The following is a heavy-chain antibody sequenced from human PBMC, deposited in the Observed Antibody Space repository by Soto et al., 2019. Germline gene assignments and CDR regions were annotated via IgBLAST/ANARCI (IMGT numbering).Heavy chain of an antibody. D-gene: IGHD3-3*01. CDR3: AKGFMSITIFGVAPGYFDY. CDR2: ISGSGGST. V-gene: IGHV3-23*01. CDR1: GFTFSSYA. Sequence: GGSLRLSCAASGFTFSSYAMSWVRQAPGKGLEWVSAISGSGGSTYYADSVKGRLTISRDNSKNTLYLQMNSLRAEDTAVYYCAKGFMSITIFGVAPGYFDYWGQGTLVTVSS. J-gene: IGHJ4*02.